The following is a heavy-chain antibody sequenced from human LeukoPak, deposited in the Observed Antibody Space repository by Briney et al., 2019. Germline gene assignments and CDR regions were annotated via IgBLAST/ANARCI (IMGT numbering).Heavy chain of an antibody. CDR2: ISGSGGST. J-gene: IGHJ4*02. Sequence: GGSLRLSCAASGFTFSHYNMNWVRQAPGKGLEWVSAISGSGGSTYYADSVKGRFTISRDNSKNTLYLQMNSLRAEDTAVYYCAKDPSHSGSYLDYWGQGTLVTVSS. V-gene: IGHV3-23*01. D-gene: IGHD3-10*01. CDR1: GFTFSHYN. CDR3: AKDPSHSGSYLDY.